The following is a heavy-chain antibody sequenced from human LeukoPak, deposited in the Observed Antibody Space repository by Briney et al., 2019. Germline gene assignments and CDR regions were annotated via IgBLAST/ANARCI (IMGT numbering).Heavy chain of an antibody. V-gene: IGHV3-48*01. D-gene: IGHD6-13*01. J-gene: IGHJ5*02. CDR3: ARSLIAAAGSKTTYAFDP. CDR2: ISSSSSTI. Sequence: GGSLRLSCAASEFTFSSYSMNWVRQAPGKGLEWVSYISSSSSTIYYADSVKGRFTIYRDNAKNSLYLQMNSLRAEDTAVYYCARSLIAAAGSKTTYAFDPWGQGTLVTVSS. CDR1: EFTFSSYS.